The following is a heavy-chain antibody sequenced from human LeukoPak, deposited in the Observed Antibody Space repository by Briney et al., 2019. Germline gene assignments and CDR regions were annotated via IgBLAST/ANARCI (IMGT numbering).Heavy chain of an antibody. D-gene: IGHD1-26*01. J-gene: IGHJ4*02. CDR2: IYYSGST. Sequence: SETLSLTCTVSGGSISSSTYYWGWIRQPPGKGLEWIGSIYYSGSTSYNPSLKSRVTISVDTSKNQFSLKLDSVTAADTVVYYCARNASDSGTSYFDYWGQGTLVTVSS. V-gene: IGHV4-39*01. CDR1: GGSISSSTYY. CDR3: ARNASDSGTSYFDY.